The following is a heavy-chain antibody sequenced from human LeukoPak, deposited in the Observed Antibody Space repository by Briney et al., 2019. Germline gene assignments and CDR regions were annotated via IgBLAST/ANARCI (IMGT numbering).Heavy chain of an antibody. CDR2: IYYSGST. Sequence: PSETLSLTCTVSGGSISSYYWSWIRQPPGKGLEWIGYIYYSGSTNYNPSLKSRVTISVDTSKNQFSLKLSSVTAADTAVYYCARAYSTGTTFDYWGQGTLVTVSS. J-gene: IGHJ4*02. CDR1: GGSISSYY. CDR3: ARAYSTGTTFDY. D-gene: IGHD1-7*01. V-gene: IGHV4-59*01.